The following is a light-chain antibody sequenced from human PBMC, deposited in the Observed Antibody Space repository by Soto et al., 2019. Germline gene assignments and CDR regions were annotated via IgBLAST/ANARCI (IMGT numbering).Light chain of an antibody. V-gene: IGKV1-39*01. CDR2: AAS. J-gene: IGKJ1*01. CDR1: ESINIY. CDR3: QQTYSTPGT. Sequence: DIQMTQSPTSLSASVRDRVSITCRASESINIYLNWYQKKSGEAPKLLIYAASSLQSGVPSRFSGSGAGTGFTLTISSLQPEDFATYYCQQTYSTPGTFGQGTKVEIK.